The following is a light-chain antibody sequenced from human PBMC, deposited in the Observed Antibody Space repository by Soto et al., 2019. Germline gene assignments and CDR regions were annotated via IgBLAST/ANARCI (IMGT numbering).Light chain of an antibody. CDR1: QSISSW. Sequence: DIQMTQSPSTLSASVGDRVTITFRASQSISSWLAWYQQRPGKAPKLLIYEASIFESGVPSRFSGSGSGTDFTLTISTLQPEDFATYYCQQLLSYPITFGQGTRLEIK. CDR2: EAS. V-gene: IGKV1-5*03. J-gene: IGKJ5*01. CDR3: QQLLSYPIT.